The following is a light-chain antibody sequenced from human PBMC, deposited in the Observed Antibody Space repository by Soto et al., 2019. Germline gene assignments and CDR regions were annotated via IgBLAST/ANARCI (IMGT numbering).Light chain of an antibody. CDR2: KAS. CDR3: QQYNDNWT. J-gene: IGKJ1*01. CDR1: QSISSW. V-gene: IGKV1-5*03. Sequence: DIQMTQSPSTLSASVGDRVTITCRASQSISSWLAWYQQKPGKAPKLLIYKASTLQSGVPSRFSGSGSGTXXXLXISXLQPDDSATYYCQQYNDNWTFGQGTKVEIK.